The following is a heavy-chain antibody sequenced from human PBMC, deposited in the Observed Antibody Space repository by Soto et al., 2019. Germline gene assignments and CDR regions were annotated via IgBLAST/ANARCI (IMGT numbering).Heavy chain of an antibody. CDR3: ASAPRIKIAAAGTGWFDP. J-gene: IGHJ5*02. CDR1: GGSISSSIYY. Sequence: PSETLSLTCTVSGGSISSSIYYWGWIRQPPGKGLEWIGSIYYSGSTYYNPSLKSRVTISVDTSKNQFSLKLSSVTAADTAVYYCASAPRIKIAAAGTGWFDPWGQGTLVTSPQ. D-gene: IGHD6-13*01. V-gene: IGHV4-39*01. CDR2: IYYSGST.